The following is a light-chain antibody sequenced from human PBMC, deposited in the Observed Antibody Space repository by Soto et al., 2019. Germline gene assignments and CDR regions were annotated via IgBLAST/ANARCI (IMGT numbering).Light chain of an antibody. J-gene: IGKJ1*01. V-gene: IGKV2-30*01. Sequence: DFVMTRSPLSLPVTLGQPASISCRSSQSLVYSDGNTYLNWFQQRLGQSPRRLIYKVSNRDSGVPERFSGSGSGTDFTLKISRVEAEDVGVYYCMQGAHWPRTFGQGTKVDIK. CDR2: KVS. CDR1: QSLVYSDGNTY. CDR3: MQGAHWPRT.